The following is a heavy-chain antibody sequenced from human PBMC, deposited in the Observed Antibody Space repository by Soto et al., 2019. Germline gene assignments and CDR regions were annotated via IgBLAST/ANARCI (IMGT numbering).Heavy chain of an antibody. CDR2: ISSSGSTI. Sequence: GGSLRLSCAASGFTFSDYYMSWIRQAPGQGLEWVSYISSSGSTIYYADSVKGRFTISRDNAKNSLYLQMNSLRAEDTAVYYCARGGIAARRNWFYPWGQGTLVTVSS. V-gene: IGHV3-11*01. D-gene: IGHD6-6*01. CDR1: GFTFSDYY. CDR3: ARGGIAARRNWFYP. J-gene: IGHJ5*02.